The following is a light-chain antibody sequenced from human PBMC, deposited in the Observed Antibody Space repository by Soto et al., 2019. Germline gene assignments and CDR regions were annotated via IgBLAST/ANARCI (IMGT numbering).Light chain of an antibody. CDR3: QYFDNSPLYT. Sequence: EIVLTQSPGTLSLSPGERATLPCRASQSGSTNSLAWYQQKAGQAPRLLIYDASTRATGIPDRFSGGGSGTDFTLTISRVEPEDFAVYFCQYFDNSPLYTFGQGTKVDIK. CDR2: DAS. CDR1: QSGSTNS. V-gene: IGKV3-20*01. J-gene: IGKJ2*01.